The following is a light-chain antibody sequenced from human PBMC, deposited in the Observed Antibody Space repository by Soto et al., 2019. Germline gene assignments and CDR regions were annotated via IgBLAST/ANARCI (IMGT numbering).Light chain of an antibody. Sequence: EIVLTQSPCTLSLSPGERATLSCRASQSVSSSYLAWYQQKPGQAPRLLIYGASSRATGIPDRFSGSGSGTDFTLTISSLQSEDFTVYSCLQYHNLWAFGQGTKVDIK. CDR1: QSVSSSY. CDR3: LQYHNLWA. CDR2: GAS. V-gene: IGKV3-20*01. J-gene: IGKJ1*01.